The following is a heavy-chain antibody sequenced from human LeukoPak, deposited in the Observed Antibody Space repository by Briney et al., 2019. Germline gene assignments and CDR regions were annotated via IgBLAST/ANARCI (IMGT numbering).Heavy chain of an antibody. D-gene: IGHD3-10*01. V-gene: IGHV1-46*01. CDR1: GYTFISYG. Sequence: ASVKVSCKASGYTFISYGISWVRQAPGQGLEWMGIINPSGGSTSYAQKFQGRVTMTRDTSVSTAYMELSRLRSDDTAVYYCARDCGSGSYYKGEGCYFDYWGQGTLVTVSS. J-gene: IGHJ4*02. CDR3: ARDCGSGSYYKGEGCYFDY. CDR2: INPSGGST.